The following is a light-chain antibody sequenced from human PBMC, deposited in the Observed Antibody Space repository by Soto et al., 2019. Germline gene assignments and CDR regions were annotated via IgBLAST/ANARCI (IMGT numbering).Light chain of an antibody. CDR3: QQSHSTPFT. V-gene: IGKV1-39*01. J-gene: IGKJ3*01. CDR1: QSISSY. CDR2: TAS. Sequence: DIQMTQSPSSLSASVGDRVTITCRACQSISSYLNWYKQKPGKAPKLLIYTASSLKSGVPSRFSGSGSGTDFTLTISSLQPEDFATYYCQQSHSTPFTFGPGTKVDIK.